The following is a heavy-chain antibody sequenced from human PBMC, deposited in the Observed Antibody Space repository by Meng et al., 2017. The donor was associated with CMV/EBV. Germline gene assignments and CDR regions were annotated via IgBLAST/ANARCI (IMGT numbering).Heavy chain of an antibody. Sequence: GESLKISCAASAFTFSSYTMNWVRQAPGKGLEWVSSISSSSSYIYYADSVRGRFTISRDNAENSLYLQMNSLRAEDTAVYYCATTYYYGSGSYYTLDYWGQGTLVTVSS. J-gene: IGHJ4*02. CDR2: ISSSSSYI. CDR1: AFTFSSYT. CDR3: ATTYYYGSGSYYTLDY. V-gene: IGHV3-21*01. D-gene: IGHD3-10*01.